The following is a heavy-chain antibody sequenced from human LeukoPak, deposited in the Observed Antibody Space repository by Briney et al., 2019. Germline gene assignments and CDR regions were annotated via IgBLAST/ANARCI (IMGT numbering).Heavy chain of an antibody. Sequence: GRSLRLSCAASEFIFSNYGMHWVRQAPGKGLEWVGVISYDGTNKYYADSVKGRFTISRDNSNNTLYLQMNSLRAEDTAVYYCAKGYSGPHYWGQGTLVTVSS. CDR1: EFIFSNYG. J-gene: IGHJ4*02. V-gene: IGHV3-30*18. D-gene: IGHD5-12*01. CDR3: AKGYSGPHY. CDR2: ISYDGTNK.